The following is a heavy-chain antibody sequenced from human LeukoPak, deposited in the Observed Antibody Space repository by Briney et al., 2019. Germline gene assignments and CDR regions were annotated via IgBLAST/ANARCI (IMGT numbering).Heavy chain of an antibody. Sequence: SETLSLTCTVSGGSISSYYWSWIRQPPGKGLEWIGYIYYSGSTNYSPSLKSRVTISVDTSKNQFSLKLSSVTAADTAVYYCARDPQYYYYGMDVWGQGTTVTVSS. V-gene: IGHV4-59*08. CDR1: GGSISSYY. J-gene: IGHJ6*02. CDR3: ARDPQYYYYGMDV. CDR2: IYYSGST.